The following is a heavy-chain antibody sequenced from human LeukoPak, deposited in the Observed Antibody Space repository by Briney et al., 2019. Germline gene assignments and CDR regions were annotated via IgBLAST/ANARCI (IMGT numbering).Heavy chain of an antibody. J-gene: IGHJ3*02. CDR3: AKGEGGSGSYINAFDI. V-gene: IGHV3-23*01. CDR2: LSGSGGST. D-gene: IGHD3-10*01. Sequence: GGSLRLSRAASGFTFSSYAMSWVRQGPGKGLEWVSGLSGSGGSTYYADSVKGRFTISRDNSKNTLYLHMNRLRGEDTAVYYCAKGEGGSGSYINAFDIWGQGTMVTVSS. CDR1: GFTFSSYA.